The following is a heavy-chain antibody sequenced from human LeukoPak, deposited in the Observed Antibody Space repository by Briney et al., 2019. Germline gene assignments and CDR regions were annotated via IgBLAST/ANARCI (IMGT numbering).Heavy chain of an antibody. D-gene: IGHD3-22*01. CDR2: IRSKANSYAT. CDR3: TRYYSDSSGYFDY. Sequence: GGSLRLSCAASGFTFSGSAMHWVRQASGKGLEWVGRIRSKANSYATAYAASVKGRFTISRDESKNTAYLQMNSLKTEDTAVYYCTRYYSDSSGYFDYWGQGTLVTVSS. V-gene: IGHV3-73*01. J-gene: IGHJ4*02. CDR1: GFTFSGSA.